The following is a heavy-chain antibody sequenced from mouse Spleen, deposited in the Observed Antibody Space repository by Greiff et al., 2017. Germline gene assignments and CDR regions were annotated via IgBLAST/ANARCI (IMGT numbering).Heavy chain of an antibody. Sequence: QVQLQQPGTELVKPGASVKLSCKASGYTFTSYWMHWVKQRPGQGLEWIGNINPSNGGTNYNEKFKSKATLTVDKSSSTAYMQLSSLTSEDSAVYYCARVGDYYGNYVGAMDYWGQGTSVTVSS. J-gene: IGHJ4*01. V-gene: IGHV1-53*01. CDR3: ARVGDYYGNYVGAMDY. CDR2: INPSNGGT. D-gene: IGHD2-1*01. CDR1: GYTFTSYW.